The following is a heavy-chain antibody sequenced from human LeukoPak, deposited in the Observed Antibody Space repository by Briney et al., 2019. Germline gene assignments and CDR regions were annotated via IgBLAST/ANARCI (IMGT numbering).Heavy chain of an antibody. CDR3: ARVLFGTMVWGEFDY. Sequence: APVKASYSPSEYTFTGYYMHPGRQAPGQRVKGWGWINPNSGGTNYAEKFQGWVIMTRETSITTAYMELSRLRSDDTAVYYCARVLFGTMVWGEFDYWGQGTLVTVSS. V-gene: IGHV1-2*04. J-gene: IGHJ4*02. D-gene: IGHD3-10*01. CDR2: INPNSGGT. CDR1: EYTFTGYY.